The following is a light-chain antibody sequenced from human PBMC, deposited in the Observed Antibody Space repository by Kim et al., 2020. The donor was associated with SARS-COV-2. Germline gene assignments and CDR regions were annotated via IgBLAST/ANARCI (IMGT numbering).Light chain of an antibody. V-gene: IGKV3-20*01. CDR1: QSIALSY. CDR2: AAS. Sequence: PGERATLSCRASQSIALSYLAWYQQIPGQAPRLIIYAASRRATGIPDRFSGRGSGTDFTLTISRLEPEDFAVYYCQQFSSPARTFGQGTKV. J-gene: IGKJ1*01. CDR3: QQFSSPART.